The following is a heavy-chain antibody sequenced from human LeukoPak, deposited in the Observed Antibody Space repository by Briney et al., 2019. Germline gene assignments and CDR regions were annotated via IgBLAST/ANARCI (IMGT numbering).Heavy chain of an antibody. J-gene: IGHJ3*02. Sequence: PGRSLRLSCAASGFTFDDYAMHWVRQAPGKGLEWVSGISWNSGSIGYADSVKGRFTISRDNAKNSLYLQMNSLRAEDTALYYCAKDKSAMVRGVGDAFDIWGQETMVTVSS. CDR2: ISWNSGSI. V-gene: IGHV3-9*01. CDR1: GFTFDDYA. CDR3: AKDKSAMVRGVGDAFDI. D-gene: IGHD3-10*01.